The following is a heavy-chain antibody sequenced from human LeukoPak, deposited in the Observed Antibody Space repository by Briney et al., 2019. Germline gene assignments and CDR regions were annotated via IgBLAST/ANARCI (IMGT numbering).Heavy chain of an antibody. Sequence: GGSLRLSCAASGFTLSSYWMSWVRQAPGHGLEWVAHIKQDGSEKYYVDSVKGRFTISRDNAKNSLYLQMNSLRAEDTAVYYCARRFSRPKYSYGVYYYYYYMDDWGKGTTVTISS. CDR3: ARRFSRPKYSYGVYYYYYYMDD. D-gene: IGHD5-18*01. J-gene: IGHJ6*03. CDR2: IKQDGSEK. CDR1: GFTLSSYW. V-gene: IGHV3-7*01.